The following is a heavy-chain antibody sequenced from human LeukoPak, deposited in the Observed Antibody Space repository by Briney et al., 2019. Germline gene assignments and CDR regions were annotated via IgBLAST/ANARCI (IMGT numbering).Heavy chain of an antibody. V-gene: IGHV3-30*03. D-gene: IGHD1-1*01. CDR3: ARDGASIDDQYYGLDV. Sequence: AGGSLRLSCAASGFTFSSYGVHWVRQAPGKGLEWVAVISYDGSNKYYADSVKGRFTISRDNDKNTVFLEMNSLRAEDTAVYYCARDGASIDDQYYGLDVWGQGTTVTVSS. CDR2: ISYDGSNK. J-gene: IGHJ6*02. CDR1: GFTFSSYG.